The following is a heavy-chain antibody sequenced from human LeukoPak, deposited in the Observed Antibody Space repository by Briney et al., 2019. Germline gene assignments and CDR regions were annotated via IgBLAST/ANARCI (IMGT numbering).Heavy chain of an antibody. CDR3: AKAPLGRCTGAICYSFDY. V-gene: IGHV3-30*04. Sequence: ARSLRLSCAASGFTFSSYSMHWVRQAPGKGLEWVAVISYDGSNKYYTDSVKGRFTISRDNSKNTLYLQMNSLRAEDAAVYYCAKAPLGRCTGAICYSFDYWGQGTLVTVSS. CDR2: ISYDGSNK. D-gene: IGHD2-8*02. CDR1: GFTFSSYS. J-gene: IGHJ4*02.